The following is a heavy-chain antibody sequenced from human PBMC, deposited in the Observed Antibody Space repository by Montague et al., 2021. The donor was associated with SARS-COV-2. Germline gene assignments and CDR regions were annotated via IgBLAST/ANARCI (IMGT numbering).Heavy chain of an antibody. D-gene: IGHD1-20*01. CDR3: ARLTGSRVYYYHYGLDV. V-gene: IGHV4-4*09. CDR2: IDNSGST. CDR1: GGPISGYY. Sequence: SETLSLTCSVSGGPISGYYWSWIRQSPGKGLEWIGYIDNSGSTNYNPALESRVTLTVSASNNQFYLTLRSVTAADTAVYYCARLTGSRVYYYHYGLDVWGQGTTVTVSS. J-gene: IGHJ6*02.